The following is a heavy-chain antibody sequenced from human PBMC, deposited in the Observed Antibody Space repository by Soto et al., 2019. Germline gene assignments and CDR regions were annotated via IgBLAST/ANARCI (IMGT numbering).Heavy chain of an antibody. CDR1: GFTFSSYG. Sequence: PGGSLRLSCAASGFTFSSYGMHWVRQAPGKGLEWVAVISYDGSNKYYADSVKGRFTISRDNSKNTLYLQMNSLRAEDTAVYYCAKDPIGYCSGGSCYLPDYWAREPWSPSPQ. J-gene: IGHJ4*02. CDR2: ISYDGSNK. D-gene: IGHD2-15*01. CDR3: AKDPIGYCSGGSCYLPDY. V-gene: IGHV3-30*18.